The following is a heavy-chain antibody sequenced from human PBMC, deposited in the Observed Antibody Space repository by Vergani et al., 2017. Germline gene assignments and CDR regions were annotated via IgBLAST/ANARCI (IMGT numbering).Heavy chain of an antibody. J-gene: IGHJ5*02. V-gene: IGHV4-31*03. D-gene: IGHD3-10*01. Sequence: QVQLQESGPGLVKPSQTLSLTCTVSGGSISSGGYYWSWIRQHPGKGLEWIGYIYYSGSTYYNPSLKSRVTISVDTSKNQFSLKLSSVTAADTAVYYCARGHRTDYYGSGSPNWFDPWGQGTLVTVSS. CDR3: ARGHRTDYYGSGSPNWFDP. CDR1: GGSISSGGYY. CDR2: IYYSGST.